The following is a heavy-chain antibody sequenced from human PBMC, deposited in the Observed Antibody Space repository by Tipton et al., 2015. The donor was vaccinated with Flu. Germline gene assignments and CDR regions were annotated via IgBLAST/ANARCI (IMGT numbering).Heavy chain of an antibody. CDR3: ARGRIVVVPAAIRNYYYGMAV. Sequence: QVQLVQSGAEVKKPGASVKVSCKASGYTFTSYGISWVRQAPGQGLEWMGWISAYNGNTNYAQKLQGRVTMTTDTSTSTAYMELRSLRSDATAVYYCARGRIVVVPAAIRNYYYGMAVWGQGAPVTVSS. V-gene: IGHV1-18*01. D-gene: IGHD2-2*02. J-gene: IGHJ6*02. CDR1: GYTFTSYG. CDR2: ISAYNGNT.